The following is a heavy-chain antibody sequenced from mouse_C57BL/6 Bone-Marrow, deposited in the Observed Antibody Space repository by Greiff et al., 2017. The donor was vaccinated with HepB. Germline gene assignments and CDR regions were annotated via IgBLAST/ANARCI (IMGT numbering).Heavy chain of an antibody. CDR1: GFSFNTYA. D-gene: IGHD1-1*01. CDR2: IRSKSNNYAT. J-gene: IGHJ4*01. CDR3: VRHRGSSYLYYAMDY. Sequence: DVHLVESGGGLVQPKGSLKLSCAASGFSFNTYAMNWVRQAPGKGLEWVARIRSKSNNYATYYADSVKDRFTISRDDSESMLYLQMNNLKTEDTAMYDCVRHRGSSYLYYAMDYWGQGTSVTVSS. V-gene: IGHV10-1*01.